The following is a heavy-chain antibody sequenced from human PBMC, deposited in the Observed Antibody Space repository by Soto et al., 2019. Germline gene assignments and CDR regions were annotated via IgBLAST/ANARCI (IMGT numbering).Heavy chain of an antibody. J-gene: IGHJ5*02. V-gene: IGHV4-31*03. CDR1: GDSITRGAYF. CDR2: IHYSGDT. Sequence: QVQLQESGPGLVKPSQTLSLTCSVSGDSITRGAYFWSWIRQHPGKGLEWIGYIHYSGDTHYKPSLKWRVVMSVDTSKNQLSLNLRSLTAADRAIYYCARGTNYVLLSGRNWFDPWGQGTLVTVSS. CDR3: ARGTNYVLLSGRNWFDP. D-gene: IGHD3-3*01.